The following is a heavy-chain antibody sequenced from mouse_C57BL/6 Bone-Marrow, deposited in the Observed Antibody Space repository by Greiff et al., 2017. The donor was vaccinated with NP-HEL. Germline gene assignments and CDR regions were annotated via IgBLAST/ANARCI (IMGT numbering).Heavy chain of an antibody. CDR3: ARSGRLYYFDY. V-gene: IGHV1-50*01. J-gene: IGHJ2*01. Sequence: QVQLQQPGAELVKPGASVKLSCKASGYTFTSYWMQWVKQRPGQGLEWIGEIDPSDSYTNYNQKFKGKATLTVDTSSSTAYMQLSSLTSEDSAVYYGARSGRLYYFDYWGQGTTLTVSS. D-gene: IGHD3-1*01. CDR2: IDPSDSYT. CDR1: GYTFTSYW.